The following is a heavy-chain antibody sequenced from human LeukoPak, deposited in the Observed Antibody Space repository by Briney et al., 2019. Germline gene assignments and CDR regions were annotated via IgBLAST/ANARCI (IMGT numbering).Heavy chain of an antibody. CDR3: ARDGADYYDSSGYYSAFDI. J-gene: IGHJ3*02. D-gene: IGHD3-22*01. CDR1: GGSISSGGYY. CDR2: IYYSGST. Sequence: SETLSLTCTVSGGSISSGGYYWSWIRQHPGKGPEWIGYIYYSGSTYYNPSLKSRVTISVDTSKNQFSLKLSSVTAADTAVYYCARDGADYYDSSGYYSAFDIWGQGTMVTVSS. V-gene: IGHV4-31*03.